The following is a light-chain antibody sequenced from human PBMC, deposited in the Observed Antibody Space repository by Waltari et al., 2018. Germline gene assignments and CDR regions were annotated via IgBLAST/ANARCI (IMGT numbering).Light chain of an antibody. J-gene: IGKJ5*01. Sequence: EIVLTQSPATLSLSPGERATLSCRASQSVSSYLAWYQQKPGQAPRLLIHDASNRATGIPARFSGSGSGTDFTLTISSLEPEDFAVYYCQQRNNWPPSITFGQGTPLEIK. CDR3: QQRNNWPPSIT. CDR2: DAS. CDR1: QSVSSY. V-gene: IGKV3-11*01.